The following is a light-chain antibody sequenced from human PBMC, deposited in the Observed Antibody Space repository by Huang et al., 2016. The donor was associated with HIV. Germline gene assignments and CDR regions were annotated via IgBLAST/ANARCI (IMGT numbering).Light chain of an antibody. CDR1: QNSDSY. J-gene: IGKJ1*01. CDR2: GTS. Sequence: DIQMTQSPSSLSASVGDRVTITCRASQNSDSYLNWYQQKPGKAPKLLIYGTSTLGSGVPSRCSGSGSGTDFTLTVSRLQPEDFATYYCQQSYSNPRTFGQGTKVGVK. CDR3: QQSYSNPRT. V-gene: IGKV1-39*01.